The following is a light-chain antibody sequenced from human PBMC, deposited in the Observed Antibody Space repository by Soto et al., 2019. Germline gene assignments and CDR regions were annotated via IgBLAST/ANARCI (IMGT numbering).Light chain of an antibody. CDR3: SSYSETNICV. CDR1: SRDMGGYDF. Sequence: QSVLTQPPSASGSPGQAVTISCTGTSRDMGGYDFVSWYQVRPGEAPQLIIYNVNGRPSGVPRRFSGSKSGNTASLTVSGLQAADEADSYCSSYSETNICVFGTGNKVTXL. V-gene: IGLV2-8*01. CDR2: NVN. J-gene: IGLJ1*01.